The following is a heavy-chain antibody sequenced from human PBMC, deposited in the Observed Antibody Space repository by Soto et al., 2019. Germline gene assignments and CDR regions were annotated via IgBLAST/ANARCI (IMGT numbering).Heavy chain of an antibody. Sequence: GASVKVSCKASGGTFSSYAISWLRQAPGQGLEWMGGIIPIFGTANYAQKFQGRVTITADESTSTAYMELSSLRSEDTAVYYCARGLAVTKRGSYFDYWGQGTLVTVSS. CDR1: GGTFSSYA. V-gene: IGHV1-69*13. CDR3: ARGLAVTKRGSYFDY. D-gene: IGHD4-17*01. CDR2: IIPIFGTA. J-gene: IGHJ4*02.